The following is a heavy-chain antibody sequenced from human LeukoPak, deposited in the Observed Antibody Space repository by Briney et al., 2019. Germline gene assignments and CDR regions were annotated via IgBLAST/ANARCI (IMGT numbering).Heavy chain of an antibody. CDR3: AGTASNPPHFDY. CDR1: GFTVSSKY. D-gene: IGHD4-11*01. Sequence: TGGSLRLSCAASGFTVSSKYMSWVRQAPGKGLEWVSVIYSDGGTYYAGSVKGRFTISRDNSKNTVYLQMNSLRAEDTAVYYCAGTASNPPHFDYWGQGTLVTVSS. V-gene: IGHV3-53*01. J-gene: IGHJ4*02. CDR2: IYSDGGT.